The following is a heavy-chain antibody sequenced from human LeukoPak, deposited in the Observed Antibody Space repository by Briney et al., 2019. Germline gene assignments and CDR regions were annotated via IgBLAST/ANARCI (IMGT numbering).Heavy chain of an antibody. D-gene: IGHD2-21*01. V-gene: IGHV3-23*01. CDR1: GFTFSTYA. CDR3: ARIKKMWSDYYIDV. Sequence: GGSLRLSCAGSGFTFSTYAINWVRQAPGKGLEWVSSISTTGDSPYYADSVKGRFTISRDNSKNTVYVHMNSLRAEDTAVYYCARIKKMWSDYYIDVWGKGTTVTVSS. CDR2: ISTTGDSP. J-gene: IGHJ6*03.